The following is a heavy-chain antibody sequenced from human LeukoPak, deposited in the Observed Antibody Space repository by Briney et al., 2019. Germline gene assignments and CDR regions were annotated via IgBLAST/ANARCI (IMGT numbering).Heavy chain of an antibody. V-gene: IGHV1-2*02. CDR2: VNPNSGGT. J-gene: IGHJ6*02. CDR1: GYTFTGYY. CDR3: ARGVCSSTCCYALDYYYYGMDV. Sequence: ASVKVSCKASGYTFTGYYMHWVRQAPGQGLEWMGWVNPNSGGTNYAQKFQGRVTMTRDTSISTAYMELSRLRSDDTAVYYCARGVCSSTCCYALDYYYYGMDVWGQGTTATVSS. D-gene: IGHD2-2*01.